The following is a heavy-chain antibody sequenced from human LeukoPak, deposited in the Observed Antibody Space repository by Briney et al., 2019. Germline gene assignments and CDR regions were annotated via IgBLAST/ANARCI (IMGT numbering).Heavy chain of an antibody. Sequence: PGRSLRLSCAASGFTFDDYAMDWVWQAPGKGLEWVSCISWNSGSIGYADSVKGRFTISRDNAKNSLYLQMNSLRAEDTALYYCAKDIRPRRGYSYNFDPWGQGTLVTVSS. J-gene: IGHJ5*02. D-gene: IGHD5-18*01. CDR3: AKDIRPRRGYSYNFDP. V-gene: IGHV3-9*01. CDR1: GFTFDDYA. CDR2: ISWNSGSI.